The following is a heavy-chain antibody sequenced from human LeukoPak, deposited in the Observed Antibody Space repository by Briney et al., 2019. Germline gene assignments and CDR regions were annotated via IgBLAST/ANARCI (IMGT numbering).Heavy chain of an antibody. Sequence: GGSLRLSCAASGFTVSTNYMNWLRQAPGKGLEWVSILYSGSDTYYADSVKGRFTISRDSSKNILSLQMNNLRAEDTAVYYCARVGDHFHWYLDLWGRGTLVTVSS. CDR2: LYSGSDT. D-gene: IGHD3-10*01. J-gene: IGHJ2*01. CDR3: ARVGDHFHWYLDL. V-gene: IGHV3-53*01. CDR1: GFTVSTNY.